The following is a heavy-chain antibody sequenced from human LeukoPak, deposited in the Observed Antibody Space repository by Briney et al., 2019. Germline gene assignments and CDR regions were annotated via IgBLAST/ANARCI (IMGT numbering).Heavy chain of an antibody. D-gene: IGHD2-21*01. CDR1: GFTFSSYW. CDR2: IKQDGSEK. Sequence: GGSLRLSCTASGFTFSSYWMSWVRQAPGKGLEWVANIKQDGSEKDYVDSVKGRFTISRDDAKNSLYLQMNSLRAEDTAVYYCAKYCGGDCYGMDVWGQGTTVTVSS. CDR3: AKYCGGDCYGMDV. V-gene: IGHV3-7*01. J-gene: IGHJ6*02.